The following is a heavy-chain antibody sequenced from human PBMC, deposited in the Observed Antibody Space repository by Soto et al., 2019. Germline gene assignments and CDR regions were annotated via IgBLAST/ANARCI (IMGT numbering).Heavy chain of an antibody. V-gene: IGHV4-31*03. CDR1: GGSISSGGYY. D-gene: IGHD3-22*01. CDR2: IYYSGST. J-gene: IGHJ4*02. CDR3: ARDSYDSSGYYFFDY. Sequence: SETLSLTCTVSGGSISSGGYYWSWIRQHPGKGLEWIGYIYYSGSTYYNPSLKSRVTISVDTSKNQFSLKLSSVTAADTAVYYCARDSYDSSGYYFFDYWGQGTLVTVSS.